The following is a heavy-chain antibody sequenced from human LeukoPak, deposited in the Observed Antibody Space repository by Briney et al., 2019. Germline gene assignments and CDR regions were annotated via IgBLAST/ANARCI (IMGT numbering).Heavy chain of an antibody. D-gene: IGHD3-22*01. CDR3: ARSGDSGAYYSF. CDR1: GGSINTYY. J-gene: IGHJ4*02. Sequence: SETLSLTCAVSGGSINTYYWSWIRQPPGKGLEWIGNVYYVGSTSYSPSLKSRVTISLDTSKNQFSLEMNSVTAADTAVYYCARSGDSGAYYSFWGQGILVTVSS. CDR2: VYYVGST. V-gene: IGHV4-59*01.